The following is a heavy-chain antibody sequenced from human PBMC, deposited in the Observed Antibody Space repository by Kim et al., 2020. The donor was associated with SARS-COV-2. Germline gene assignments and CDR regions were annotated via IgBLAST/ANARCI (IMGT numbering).Heavy chain of an antibody. CDR3: ARRSYSSGWYYFDL. CDR2: INSDGTTT. D-gene: IGHD6-19*01. J-gene: IGHJ4*02. V-gene: IGHV3-74*01. CDR1: GFTLSSYW. Sequence: GGSLRLSCAASGFTLSSYWMHWVRQAPGKGLEWVSRINSDGTTTNYADSVKGRLTISRDNRKNTMSLQMSSLRAEDTALYYCARRSYSSGWYYFDLWGQGTLVTVSS.